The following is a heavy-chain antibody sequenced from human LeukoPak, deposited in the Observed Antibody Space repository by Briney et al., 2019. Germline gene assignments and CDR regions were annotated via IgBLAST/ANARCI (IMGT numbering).Heavy chain of an antibody. CDR3: ARDSGATGEVKFDP. J-gene: IGHJ5*02. CDR2: IYHSGST. V-gene: IGHV4-4*02. CDR1: GGSISSSNW. Sequence: SETLSLTCAVSGGSISSSNWWSWVRQPPGKGLEWIGEIYHSGSTNYNPSLKSRVTISVDKSKNQFSLKLMSVTAADTAVYYCARDSGATGEVKFDPWGQGTLVTVSS. D-gene: IGHD3-16*01.